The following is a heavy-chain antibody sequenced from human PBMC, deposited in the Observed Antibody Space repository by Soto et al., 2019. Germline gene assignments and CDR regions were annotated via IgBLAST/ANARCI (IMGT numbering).Heavy chain of an antibody. CDR3: ARERSVLMVYAPTWFDP. CDR1: GFTFSSYA. V-gene: IGHV3-23*01. J-gene: IGHJ5*02. D-gene: IGHD2-8*01. CDR2: LSGSGGTT. Sequence: PGGSLRLSCAASGFTFSSYAMSWVRQTPGKGLEWVSTLSGSGGTTYYADSVKGQFTISRDNSKNTLYLQMNSLRAEDTAVYYCARERSVLMVYAPTWFDPWGQGTLVTVSS.